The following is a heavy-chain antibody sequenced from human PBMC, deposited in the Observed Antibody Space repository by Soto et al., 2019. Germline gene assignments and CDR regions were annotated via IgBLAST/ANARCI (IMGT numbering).Heavy chain of an antibody. V-gene: IGHV3-21*01. Sequence: GGSLRLSCAASGFTFSSYSMNWVRQAPGKGLEWVSSISSSSSYIYYADSVKGRFTISRDNTKNTLYLQMNSLRAEDTAVYYCARNGVVAATKFPYGMDVWGQGTTVTVSS. CDR3: ARNGVVAATKFPYGMDV. CDR2: ISSSSSYI. D-gene: IGHD2-15*01. J-gene: IGHJ6*02. CDR1: GFTFSSYS.